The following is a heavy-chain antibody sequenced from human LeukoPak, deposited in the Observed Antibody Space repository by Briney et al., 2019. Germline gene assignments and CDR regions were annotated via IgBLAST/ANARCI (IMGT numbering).Heavy chain of an antibody. CDR1: GGSISSSSFY. CDR3: ARHSKRYNWFDP. V-gene: IGHV4-39*01. D-gene: IGHD5-24*01. J-gene: IGHJ5*02. Sequence: SETLSLTCTVSGGSISSSSFYWGWIRQPPGRGLERIGSIYYSGSTSYNPSLKSRVTISVDTSKNQFSLKLSSVTAADTAVYYCARHSKRYNWFDPWGQGTLVTVSS. CDR2: IYYSGST.